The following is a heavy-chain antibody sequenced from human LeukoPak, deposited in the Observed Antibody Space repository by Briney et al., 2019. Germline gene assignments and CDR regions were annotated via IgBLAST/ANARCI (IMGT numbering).Heavy chain of an antibody. CDR3: ARANPLYCSSTTCLFDY. Sequence: ASVKVSCKASGYTFTGCYMHWVRQAPGQGFEWMGWINPNSGDTNYAQKFQGRVTMTRDMSISTAHMELSRLRSDDTAVYYCARANPLYCSSTTCLFDYWGQGTLVTVSS. D-gene: IGHD2-2*01. CDR1: GYTFTGCY. V-gene: IGHV1-2*02. CDR2: INPNSGDT. J-gene: IGHJ4*02.